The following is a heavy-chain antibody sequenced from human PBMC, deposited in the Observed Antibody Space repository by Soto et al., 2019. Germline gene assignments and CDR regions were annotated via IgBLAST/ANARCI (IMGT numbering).Heavy chain of an antibody. V-gene: IGHV4-34*01. CDR3: ARDHDYGMDV. J-gene: IGHJ6*02. CDR2: INHSGST. CDR1: GGSFSGYY. Sequence: QVQLQQWGAGLLKPSETLSLTCAVYGGSFSGYYWSWIRQPPGKGLEWIGEINHSGSTNYNPSLKSGVTISVDTSKNQFSLKLSSVTAADTAVYYCARDHDYGMDVWGQGTTVTVSS.